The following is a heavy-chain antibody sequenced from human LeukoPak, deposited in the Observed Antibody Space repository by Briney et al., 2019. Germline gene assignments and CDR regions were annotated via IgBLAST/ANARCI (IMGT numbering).Heavy chain of an antibody. CDR3: ARGSPISSWYSSGSFDY. D-gene: IGHD6-13*01. V-gene: IGHV4-34*01. CDR1: GGSFSGYY. CDR2: INHSGST. J-gene: IGHJ4*02. Sequence: SETLSLTCAVYGGSFSGYYWSWIRQPLGKGLEWIGEINHSGSTNYNPSLKSRVTISVDTSKNQFSLKLSSVTAADTAVYYCARGSPISSWYSSGSFDYWGQGTLVTVSS.